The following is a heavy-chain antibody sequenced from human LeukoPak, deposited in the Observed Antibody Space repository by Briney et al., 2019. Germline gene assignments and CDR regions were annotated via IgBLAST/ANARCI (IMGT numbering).Heavy chain of an antibody. CDR1: GHSLRDTS. V-gene: IGHV1-24*01. D-gene: IGHD1-26*01. CDR2: FEPEDGEP. Sequence: ASVKVSCKVSGHSLRDTSIHWVRQAPGQWLEWMGGFEPEDGEPIFAQTFQGRLSMTEDTSTDTAHMELSSLTVEDTAVYYCATADKWEPLDYWGQGTLVTVSS. J-gene: IGHJ4*02. CDR3: ATADKWEPLDY.